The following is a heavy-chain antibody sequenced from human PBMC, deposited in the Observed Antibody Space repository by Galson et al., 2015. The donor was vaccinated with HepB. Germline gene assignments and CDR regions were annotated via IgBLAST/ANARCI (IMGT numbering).Heavy chain of an antibody. V-gene: IGHV3-66*01. CDR2: IFSGGTT. J-gene: IGHJ4*02. D-gene: IGHD6-25*01. Sequence: SLRLSCAVSGFTVSDNYMNWVRQPPGKGLEWVSVIFSGGTTYYTDSVKGRFTISRDNSKNTVYLQMNSLRADDTAIYYCARGGIAAALFDYWGQGTLVTVSS. CDR1: GFTVSDNY. CDR3: ARGGIAAALFDY.